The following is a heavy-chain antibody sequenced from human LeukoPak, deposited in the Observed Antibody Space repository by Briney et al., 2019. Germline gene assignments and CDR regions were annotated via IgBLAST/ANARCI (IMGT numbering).Heavy chain of an antibody. D-gene: IGHD1-26*01. Sequence: PSETLSLTCTVSGGSVSSGSYYWSWIQQPPGKGLEWIGYIYYSGSTKYNPSLKSRVTISIDTSKNQFSLKLSSVTAADTAMYYCAGVVGGSYSMDVWGQGTTVTVSS. CDR1: GGSVSSGSYY. V-gene: IGHV4-61*01. CDR2: IYYSGST. CDR3: AGVVGGSYSMDV. J-gene: IGHJ6*03.